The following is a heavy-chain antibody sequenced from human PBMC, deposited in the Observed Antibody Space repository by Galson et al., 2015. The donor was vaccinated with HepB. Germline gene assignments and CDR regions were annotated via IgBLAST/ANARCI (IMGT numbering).Heavy chain of an antibody. D-gene: IGHD6-13*01. Sequence: SLRLSCAASGFTFSGSGIHWVRLASGKGLEWVGRIRNSANNYATEYAASVRGRLTVSRDDSKNTAYLQMNSLKTEDTAVDYFTRPGYGRSWFCDYSNGMDIWGQGTTVIV. J-gene: IGHJ6*02. V-gene: IGHV3-73*01. CDR1: GFTFSGSG. CDR2: IRNSANNYAT. CDR3: TRPGYGRSWFCDYSNGMDI.